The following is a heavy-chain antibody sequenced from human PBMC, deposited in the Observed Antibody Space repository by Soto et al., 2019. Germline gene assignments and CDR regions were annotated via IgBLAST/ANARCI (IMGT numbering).Heavy chain of an antibody. V-gene: IGHV4-34*01. CDR1: GGSFSGYY. CDR2: INHSGST. CDR3: ARGDYYYGSGSYYNPRTWFDP. J-gene: IGHJ5*02. Sequence: SETLSLTCAVYGGSFSGYYWSWIRQPPGKGLEWIGEINHSGSTNYNPSLKSRVTISVDTSKNRFSLKLSSVTAADTAVYYCARGDYYYGSGSYYNPRTWFDPWGQGTLVTVSS. D-gene: IGHD3-10*01.